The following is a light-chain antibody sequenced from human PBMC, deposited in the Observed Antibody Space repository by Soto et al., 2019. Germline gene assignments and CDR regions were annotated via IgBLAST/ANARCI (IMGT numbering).Light chain of an antibody. V-gene: IGLV2-14*01. CDR2: DVS. CDR3: NSYTSSTAYV. CDR1: SSDVGRYNY. Sequence: QSALTQPASVSGSPGQSITISCTGASSDVGRYNYVSWYQLHPGKAPKLIIYDVSNRPSGVSNRFSGSKSGNTASLTISGLRAEDEADYYCNSYTSSTAYVFGTGTKLTVL. J-gene: IGLJ1*01.